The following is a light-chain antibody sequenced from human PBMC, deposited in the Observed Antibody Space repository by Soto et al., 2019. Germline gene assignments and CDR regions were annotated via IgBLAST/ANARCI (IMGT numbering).Light chain of an antibody. V-gene: IGKV3-15*01. Sequence: EIVMTQSPATLSVSPGERATLSCRASQSVNNRLAWYQQKPGQSPRLLIYGASTRATGIPVTFSGSGSGTEFTLTITSLQSEDVAVYYCQQYNDWPLSFGGGTKVEI. CDR3: QQYNDWPLS. CDR2: GAS. J-gene: IGKJ4*01. CDR1: QSVNNR.